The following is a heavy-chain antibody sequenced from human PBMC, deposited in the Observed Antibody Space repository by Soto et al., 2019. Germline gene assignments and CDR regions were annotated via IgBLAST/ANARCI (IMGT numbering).Heavy chain of an antibody. D-gene: IGHD5-12*01. J-gene: IGHJ6*02. V-gene: IGHV1-8*03. CDR3: ARDKDRVRLGGNYYYRMDV. Sequence: ASVKVSCKTSGYTFTNDDINWVRQAAGQGLERIGWMSPNSGNTGYAQKFRGRVTITADESTTTAYMALSSLRSEDTAVYFCARDKDRVRLGGNYYYRMDVWGQGTTVTVSS. CDR2: MSPNSGNT. CDR1: GYTFTNDD.